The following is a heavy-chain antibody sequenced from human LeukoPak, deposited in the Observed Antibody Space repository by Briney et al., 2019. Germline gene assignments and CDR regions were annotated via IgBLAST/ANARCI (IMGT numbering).Heavy chain of an antibody. CDR2: MNPNSGNT. V-gene: IGHV1-8*01. Sequence: GASVKVSCKASAYTFTSYDINWVRQATGQGLEWMGWMNPNSGNTGYAQKFQSRVTMTRNTSISTAYMQLSSLRSEDTAVYYCATYSGSYMLDYWGQGTLVTVSS. CDR3: ATYSGSYMLDY. CDR1: AYTFTSYD. J-gene: IGHJ4*02. D-gene: IGHD1-26*01.